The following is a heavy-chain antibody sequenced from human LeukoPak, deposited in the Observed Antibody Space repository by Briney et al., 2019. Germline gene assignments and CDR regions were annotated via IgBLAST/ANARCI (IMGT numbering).Heavy chain of an antibody. J-gene: IGHJ4*02. CDR2: FDPEDGET. CDR3: ATGYDSSGYYPN. D-gene: IGHD3-22*01. Sequence: ASVKVSCKVSGYTLTELSMHWVRQAPGKGLEWMGGFDPEDGETIYAQKFQGRVTMTEDTSTDTAYMELSSLRSEDTAVHYCATGYDSSGYYPNWGQGTLVTVSS. V-gene: IGHV1-24*01. CDR1: GYTLTELS.